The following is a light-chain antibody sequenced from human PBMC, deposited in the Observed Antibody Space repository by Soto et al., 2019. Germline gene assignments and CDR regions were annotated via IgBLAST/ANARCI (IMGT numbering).Light chain of an antibody. J-gene: IGKJ3*01. CDR1: QGISSA. CDR2: DAS. Sequence: AIQLTQSPSSLSASVGDRVTITCRASQGISSALAWYQQKPGKAPKLLIYDASSLESGVPSRFSGSGSGTDFTLTISSPQPEDFATYYCQQFNSYRFTFGPGTKVDIK. V-gene: IGKV1-13*02. CDR3: QQFNSYRFT.